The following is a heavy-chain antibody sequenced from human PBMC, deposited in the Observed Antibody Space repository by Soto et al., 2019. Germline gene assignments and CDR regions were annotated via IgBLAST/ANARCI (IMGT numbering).Heavy chain of an antibody. CDR3: ARDPVVVVAAADAFDI. D-gene: IGHD2-15*01. CDR2: INPSGGST. Sequence: ASVKVSCKASGYTFTSYYMHWVRQAPGQGLEWMGIINPSGGSTSYAQKFQGRVTMTRDTSTSTVYMELSSLRSEDTAVYYCARDPVVVVAAADAFDIRGQGTMVTVSS. J-gene: IGHJ3*02. V-gene: IGHV1-46*03. CDR1: GYTFTSYY.